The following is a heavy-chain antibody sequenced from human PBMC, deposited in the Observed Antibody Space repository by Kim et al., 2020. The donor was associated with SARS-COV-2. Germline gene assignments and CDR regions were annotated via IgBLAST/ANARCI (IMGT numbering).Heavy chain of an antibody. CDR3: ARHPFSLHRSQWLLFWFDP. CDR2: IYYSGST. J-gene: IGHJ5*02. D-gene: IGHD3-3*01. V-gene: IGHV4-39*01. CDR1: GGSISSSSYY. Sequence: SETLSLTCTVSGGSISSSSYYWGWIRQPPGKGLEWIGSIYYSGSTYYNPSLKSRVTISVDTSKNQFSLKLSSVTAADTAVYYCARHPFSLHRSQWLLFWFDPWGQGTLVTVSS.